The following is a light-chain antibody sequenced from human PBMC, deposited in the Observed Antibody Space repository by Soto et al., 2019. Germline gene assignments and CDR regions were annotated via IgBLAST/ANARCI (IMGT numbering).Light chain of an antibody. CDR3: QQYYATPWT. Sequence: DIVMTQSPDSLAVSLGERATINCKSSQIVLYSSINRNYLAWYQQKPGQPPKLLIYWASTRESGVPDRFSGSGSGTDFTLTISSLQAEDVAVYYCQQYYATPWTFGQGTKVEIK. CDR2: WAS. V-gene: IGKV4-1*01. CDR1: QIVLYSSINRNY. J-gene: IGKJ1*01.